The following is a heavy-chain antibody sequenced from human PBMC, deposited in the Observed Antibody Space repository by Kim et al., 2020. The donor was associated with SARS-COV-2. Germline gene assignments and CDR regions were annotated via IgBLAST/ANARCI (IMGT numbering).Heavy chain of an antibody. V-gene: IGHV3-48*03. Sequence: SSGSAIYYADSVKGRFTISRDNAKKSLYLQMNSLRAEDTAVYYCATFSDYWGQGILVTVSS. CDR3: ATFSDY. J-gene: IGHJ4*02. CDR2: SSGSAI.